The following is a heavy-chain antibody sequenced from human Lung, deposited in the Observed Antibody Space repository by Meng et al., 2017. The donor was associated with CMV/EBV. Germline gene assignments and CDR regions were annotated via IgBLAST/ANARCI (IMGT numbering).Heavy chain of an antibody. J-gene: IGHJ5*02. D-gene: IGHD3-3*01. CDR2: IYYSGST. CDR3: ARVGSDFWSGYWP. CDR1: GGSISSGDYY. Sequence: SCTVSGGSISSGDYYWSWIRQSPGKGLEWIGYIYYSGSTYYNPFLKSRVTISLDTSKNQFSLKLSSVTAADTAVYYCARVGSDFWSGYWPWGQGTLVTVSS. V-gene: IGHV4-30-4*08.